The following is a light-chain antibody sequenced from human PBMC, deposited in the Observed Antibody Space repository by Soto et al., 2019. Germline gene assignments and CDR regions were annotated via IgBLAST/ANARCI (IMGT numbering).Light chain of an antibody. J-gene: IGKJ1*01. CDR3: LHATNLPWT. CDR1: QSISSW. Sequence: EIQITQSAATLSAKEGDRVTITCRASQSISSWLAWYQQKPGKAPKFLIYGASNLQSGVPPRFSGSGSGTEFTLAISSLPPEDSATYYCLHATNLPWTFAQG. V-gene: IGKV1-5*01. CDR2: GAS.